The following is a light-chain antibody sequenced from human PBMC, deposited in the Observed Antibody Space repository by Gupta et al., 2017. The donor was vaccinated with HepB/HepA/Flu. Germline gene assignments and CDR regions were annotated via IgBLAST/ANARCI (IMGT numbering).Light chain of an antibody. V-gene: IGLV3-1*01. J-gene: IGLJ2*01. CDR2: QDT. Sequence: ELTQSPSVSVSPGQTASITCSGDKFGDKFISWYQQQPGQSPVLVIYQDTKRPSRIPERFSGSNSGNTATLTIRGTHGMDEDDYYCQAWDISTAVFGGGTKLTVL. CDR3: QAWDISTAV. CDR1: KFGDKF.